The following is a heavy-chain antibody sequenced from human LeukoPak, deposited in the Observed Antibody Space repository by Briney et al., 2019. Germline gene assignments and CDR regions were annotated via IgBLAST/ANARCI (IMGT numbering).Heavy chain of an antibody. V-gene: IGHV4-59*01. CDR1: GGSISSYY. J-gene: IGHJ4*02. Sequence: SETLSLTCTVSGGSISSYYWSWIRQPPGKGLKWIGYIYYSGSTNYNPSLKSRVTISVDSSKIQFSLKLSSVTAADTAVYYGARGIDYWGQGTLVTVSS. CDR2: IYYSGST. CDR3: ARGIDY.